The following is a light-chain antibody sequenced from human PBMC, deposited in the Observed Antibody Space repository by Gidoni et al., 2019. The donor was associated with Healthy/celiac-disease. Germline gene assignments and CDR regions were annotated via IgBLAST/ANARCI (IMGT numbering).Light chain of an antibody. CDR3: QSYDSSLSGYVV. CDR2: GNS. V-gene: IGLV1-40*01. Sequence: QSVLTQPPSVSGAPGQRVTISCTGSRSNIGAGYDVHWYQQLPGTAPKLLIYGNSNRPSGVPYRFSGSKSGTSASLAIPGLQAEDEADYYCQSYDSSLSGYVVFGGGTKLPVL. CDR1: RSNIGAGYD. J-gene: IGLJ2*01.